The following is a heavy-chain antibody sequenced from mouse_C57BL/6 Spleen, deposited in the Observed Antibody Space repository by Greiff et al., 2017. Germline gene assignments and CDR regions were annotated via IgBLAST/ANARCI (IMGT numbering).Heavy chain of an antibody. D-gene: IGHD2-4*01. Sequence: EVQLQQSGAELVRPGASVKLSCTASGFNIKDDYMHWVKQRPEQGLEWIGWIDPENGDTEYASKFQGKATITADTASNTAYLQLSSLTSEDTAVYYCTSDYAMVAYWGQGTLVTVSA. CDR1: GFNIKDDY. CDR3: TSDYAMVAY. CDR2: IDPENGDT. V-gene: IGHV14-4*01. J-gene: IGHJ3*01.